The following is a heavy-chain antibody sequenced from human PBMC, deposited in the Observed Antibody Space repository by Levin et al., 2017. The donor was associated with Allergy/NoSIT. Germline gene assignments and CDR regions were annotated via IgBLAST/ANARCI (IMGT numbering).Heavy chain of an antibody. CDR2: TTPSGGTT. CDR3: ARVMVGATTLGSYGMNV. Sequence: GESLKISCAASGFTFKDYGMTWVRQAPGKGLEWVSATTPSGGTTYIADSVKGRFTVSRDNFKNTLYLQMNSLTAEDTAEYYCARVMVGATTLGSYGMNVWGQGTTVTVSS. D-gene: IGHD1-26*01. CDR1: GFTFKDYG. V-gene: IGHV3-23*01. J-gene: IGHJ6*02.